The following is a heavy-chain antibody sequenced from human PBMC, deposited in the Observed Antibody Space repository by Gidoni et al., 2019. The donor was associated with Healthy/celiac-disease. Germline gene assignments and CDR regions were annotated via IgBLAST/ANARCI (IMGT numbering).Heavy chain of an antibody. V-gene: IGHV1-18*01. CDR3: ARDWYIEYSSSVGAFDI. D-gene: IGHD6-6*01. CDR2: ISAYNGNT. Sequence: QVQLVQSGAEVKKPGASVKVSCKAYGYTFTSYGISWVRQAPGQGLEWMGWISAYNGNTNYAQKLQGRVTMTTDTSTSTAYMELRSLRSDDTAVYYCARDWYIEYSSSVGAFDIWGQGTMVTVSS. J-gene: IGHJ3*02. CDR1: GYTFTSYG.